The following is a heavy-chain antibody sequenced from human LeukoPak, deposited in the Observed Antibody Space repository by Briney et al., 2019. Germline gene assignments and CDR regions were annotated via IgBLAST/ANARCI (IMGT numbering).Heavy chain of an antibody. Sequence: GGSLRLSCAASGFTFSNAWMSWVRQAPGKGLEWVGRIKSKTDGGTTDYAAPVKGRSTISRDDSKNKLYLQMNSLKTEDTAVYYCTQGTEYYYGAGSHYWGQGTLVTVSS. D-gene: IGHD3-10*01. V-gene: IGHV3-15*01. J-gene: IGHJ4*02. CDR1: GFTFSNAW. CDR2: IKSKTDGGTT. CDR3: TQGTEYYYGAGSHY.